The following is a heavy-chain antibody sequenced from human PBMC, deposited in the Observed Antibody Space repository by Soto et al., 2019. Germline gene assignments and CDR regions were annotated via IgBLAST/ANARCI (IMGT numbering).Heavy chain of an antibody. CDR3: ARDQFFGSASSNNRSSYFYGMDV. Sequence: EVQLVETGGGLIQLGGSLRLSCVASGFTVSRNYMTWVRQAPGKGLEWVSYIHSDGSTFYTESVKDRFTVSRDNSKITLYLHMNSLRVEDTAIYYVARDQFFGSASSNNRSSYFYGMDVWGQGTTVTV. CDR2: IHSDGST. D-gene: IGHD3-10*01. J-gene: IGHJ6*02. CDR1: GFTVSRNY. V-gene: IGHV3-53*02.